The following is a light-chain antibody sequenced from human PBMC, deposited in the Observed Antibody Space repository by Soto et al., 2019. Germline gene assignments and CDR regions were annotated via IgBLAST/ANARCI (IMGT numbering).Light chain of an antibody. CDR3: QQYDSSPYT. CDR2: GVS. J-gene: IGKJ2*01. Sequence: EIVLTQSPGTLSLSPGERVTLSCKASQSVSSNYLAWYQQKPGQAPRLLIYGVSSRATDIPDRFSGSGSGTAFTLTISRLEPEDFAVYYCQQYDSSPYTFGQGTKLEIK. V-gene: IGKV3-20*01. CDR1: QSVSSNY.